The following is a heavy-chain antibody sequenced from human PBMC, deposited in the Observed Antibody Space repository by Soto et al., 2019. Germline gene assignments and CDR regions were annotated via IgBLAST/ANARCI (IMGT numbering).Heavy chain of an antibody. CDR3: AKDSGYNYGYFRWFDP. Sequence: SETLSLTSTISAVSIGEYSVMLIRQPPGRGLEWIGHLFYSGGTNYNPALKSRVTISVDTSKSQFSLKLSSVTAADTAVYYCAKDSGYNYGYFRWFDPWGQGTLVTVSS. J-gene: IGHJ5*02. CDR1: AVSIGEYS. CDR2: LFYSGGT. D-gene: IGHD5-18*01. V-gene: IGHV4-59*01.